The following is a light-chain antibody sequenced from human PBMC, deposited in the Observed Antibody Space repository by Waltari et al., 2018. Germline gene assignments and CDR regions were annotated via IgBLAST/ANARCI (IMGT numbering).Light chain of an antibody. V-gene: IGKV3-20*01. J-gene: IGKJ1*01. CDR3: QHYVSLPVT. Sequence: EIVLTKSPGTLSLSPGERATLSCRASQSVGKSLAWYQQKPGQAPRLLIYGASGRATGIPDRFSGGGSGTDFSLTISRLEPEDFAAYHCQHYVSLPVTFGQGTKVEIK. CDR2: GAS. CDR1: QSVGKS.